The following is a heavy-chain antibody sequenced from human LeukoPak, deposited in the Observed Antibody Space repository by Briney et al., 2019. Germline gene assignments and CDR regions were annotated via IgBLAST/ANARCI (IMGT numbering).Heavy chain of an antibody. J-gene: IGHJ4*02. D-gene: IGHD3-3*01. Sequence: GGSLRLSCAASGFTFSSYAMSWVRQAPGKGLEWVSSISGSSTYIYYADSVKGRFTISRDNAKNSLYLQMNSLRAEDTAVYYCARGSEWSSGVSDYWGQGTLVTVSS. CDR3: ARGSEWSSGVSDY. CDR1: GFTFSSYA. CDR2: ISGSSTYI. V-gene: IGHV3-21*01.